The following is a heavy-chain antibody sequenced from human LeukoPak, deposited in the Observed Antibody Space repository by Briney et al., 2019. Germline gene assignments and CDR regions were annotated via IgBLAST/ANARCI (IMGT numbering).Heavy chain of an antibody. J-gene: IGHJ4*02. V-gene: IGHV3-21*01. CDR1: GFTFSSYS. CDR2: ISSSNSYI. Sequence: GGSLGLSCAASGFTFSSYSMNWVRQAPGKGLEWVSSISSSNSYIYYADSVQGRFTISRDNAKNSLYLEMNSLRADDTAVYYCVRVYSGSPDPAYWGQGTLVTVSS. CDR3: VRVYSGSPDPAY. D-gene: IGHD1-26*01.